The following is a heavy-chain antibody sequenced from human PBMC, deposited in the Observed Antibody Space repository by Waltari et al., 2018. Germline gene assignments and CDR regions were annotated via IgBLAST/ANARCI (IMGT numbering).Heavy chain of an antibody. Sequence: QLQESGPGLVKPSGTLSLSCAVSGDSGPSANWWSWVRQSPQRGLEWIGQVLSTGKTNYSPSFANRVTMSLDASNNQFSLKVTSATAADTTVYYCARDRGRGLYLDVWGPGTLVTVSP. CDR2: VLSTGKT. CDR1: GDSGPSANW. D-gene: IGHD2-15*01. J-gene: IGHJ4*02. CDR3: ARDRGRGLYLDV. V-gene: IGHV4-4*02.